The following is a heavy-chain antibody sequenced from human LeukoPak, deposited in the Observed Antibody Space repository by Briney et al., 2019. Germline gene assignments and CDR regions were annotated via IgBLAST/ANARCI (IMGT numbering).Heavy chain of an antibody. D-gene: IGHD6-13*01. CDR2: IYYSGST. CDR3: ARLGSSWPIDY. J-gene: IGHJ4*02. CDR1: GGSISSSSYY. V-gene: IGHV4-39*01. Sequence: PSETLSLTCTVSGGSISSSSYYWGWIRQPPGKGLEWIGSIYYSGSTSYNPSLKSRVTISVDTSKNQFSLKLSSVTAADTAVYYCARLGSSWPIDYWGQGTLVTVSS.